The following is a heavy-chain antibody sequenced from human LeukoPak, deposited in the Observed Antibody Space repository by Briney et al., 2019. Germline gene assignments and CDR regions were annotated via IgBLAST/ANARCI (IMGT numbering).Heavy chain of an antibody. D-gene: IGHD3-22*01. J-gene: IGHJ4*02. CDR1: GGSISTYY. V-gene: IGHV4-59*01. Sequence: SETLSLTCTVSGGSISTYYWSWIRQPPGKGLEWIGFIYYSGHTNYNPSLKSRVTISVDTSKNQFSLKLSSVTAADTAVYYCARVSPYYDSSGYYVDYWGQGTLVTVSS. CDR2: IYYSGHT. CDR3: ARVSPYYDSSGYYVDY.